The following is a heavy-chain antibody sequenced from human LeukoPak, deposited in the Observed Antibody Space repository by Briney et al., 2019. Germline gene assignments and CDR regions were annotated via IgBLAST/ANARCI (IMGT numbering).Heavy chain of an antibody. CDR2: IYTSGST. CDR1: AGSIGSYY. V-gene: IGHV4-4*07. D-gene: IGHD6-6*01. Sequence: ADTLSPTCTLAAGSIGSYYWSWIRQPAGEGLGWIARIYTSGSTNYNASLKSRVTMSVDTSKNQVSLKLSCVTAADTAVYYCARGRSSSSRAFDIWGQGTMVTVSS. J-gene: IGHJ3*02. CDR3: ARGRSSSSRAFDI.